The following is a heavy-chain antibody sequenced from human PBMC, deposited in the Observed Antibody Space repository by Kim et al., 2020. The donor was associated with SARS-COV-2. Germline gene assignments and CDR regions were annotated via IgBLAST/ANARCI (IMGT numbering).Heavy chain of an antibody. CDR1: GFTFSSYA. Sequence: GGSLRISCAASGFTFSSYAMSWVRQAPGKGLEWVSAISGSGGSTYYADSVKGRFTISRDNSKNTLYLQMNSLRAEDTAVYYCAKEGGRYYGSGSGYSDYLGQGTLVPVSS. CDR2: ISGSGGST. D-gene: IGHD3-10*01. V-gene: IGHV3-23*01. J-gene: IGHJ4*02. CDR3: AKEGGRYYGSGSGYSDY.